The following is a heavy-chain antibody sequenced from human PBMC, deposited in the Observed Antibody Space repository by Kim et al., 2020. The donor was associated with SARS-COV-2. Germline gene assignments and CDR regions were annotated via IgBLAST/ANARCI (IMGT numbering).Heavy chain of an antibody. CDR1: GFTFDDYA. J-gene: IGHJ2*01. CDR2: ISWNSGSI. D-gene: IGHD1-26*01. CDR3: AKGERGGYFDL. V-gene: IGHV3-9*01. Sequence: GGSLRLSCAASGFTFDDYAMHWVRQAPGKGLEWVSGISWNSGSIGYADSVKGRFTISRDNAKNSLYLQMNSLRAEDTALYYCAKGERGGYFDLWGRGTLVTVSS.